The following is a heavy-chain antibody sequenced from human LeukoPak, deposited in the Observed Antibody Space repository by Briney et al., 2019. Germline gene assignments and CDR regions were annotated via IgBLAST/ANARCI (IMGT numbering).Heavy chain of an antibody. CDR3: ATTSLAHRSSWYSY. V-gene: IGHV1-8*01. D-gene: IGHD6-13*01. CDR2: MNPNSGNT. J-gene: IGHJ4*02. CDR1: GYTFTSYD. Sequence: ASVKVSCKASGYTFTSYDINWVRQATGQGLEWMGWMNPNSGNTGYAQKFQGRVTMTRNTSISTAYMELSSLRSEDTAVYYCATTSLAHRSSWYSYWGQGTLVTVSS.